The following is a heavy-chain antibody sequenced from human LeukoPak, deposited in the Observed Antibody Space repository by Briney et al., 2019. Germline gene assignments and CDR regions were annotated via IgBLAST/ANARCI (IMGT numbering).Heavy chain of an antibody. D-gene: IGHD6-13*01. CDR2: INPSGGST. Sequence: GASVKVSCKASGYTFTSYYMHWVRQAPGQGLEWMGIINPSGGSTSYAQKFQGRVTMTRDTSTSTVYMELSSLRSEDTAVYYCARGRIAAAGTDLNWFDPWGQGTVVTVSS. V-gene: IGHV1-46*01. CDR1: GYTFTSYY. J-gene: IGHJ5*02. CDR3: ARGRIAAAGTDLNWFDP.